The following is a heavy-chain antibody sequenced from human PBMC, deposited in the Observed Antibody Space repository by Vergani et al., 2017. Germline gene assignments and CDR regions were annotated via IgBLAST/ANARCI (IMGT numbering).Heavy chain of an antibody. Sequence: QVQLQESGPGLLKPSQTLSLTCTMSGDYISTGGHFYSWIRQRPGKGLEWIGYIYYSGSPFYNPSLQSRVIMSLDMSKNQIYLNLTSVTAADTAIYYCTRDLYDFWSAFTPSAPHDVWGQGALVTVSS. V-gene: IGHV4-31*03. CDR2: IYYSGSP. J-gene: IGHJ3*01. CDR3: TRDLYDFWSAFTPSAPHDV. D-gene: IGHD3-3*01. CDR1: GDYISTGGHF.